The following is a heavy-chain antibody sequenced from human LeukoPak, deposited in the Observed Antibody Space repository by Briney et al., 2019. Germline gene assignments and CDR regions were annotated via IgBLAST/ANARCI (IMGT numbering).Heavy chain of an antibody. CDR3: ARDAKYYYGSRTFFFYEH. D-gene: IGHD3-10*01. Sequence: SETLSLTCTVSDGSFTTYYWSWIRQPAGRGLEWIGHIDSSGTTNYNPSLKSRVTMSTDPSKNQFSLKLSSVTAADTAIYYCARDAKYYYGSRTFFFYEHWGQGTLLTVSS. V-gene: IGHV4-4*07. J-gene: IGHJ4*02. CDR2: IDSSGTT. CDR1: DGSFTTYY.